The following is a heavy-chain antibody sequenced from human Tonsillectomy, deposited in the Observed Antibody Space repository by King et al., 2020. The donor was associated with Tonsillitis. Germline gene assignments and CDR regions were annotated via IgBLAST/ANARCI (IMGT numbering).Heavy chain of an antibody. Sequence: QLVQSGSEMRKPGASVKVSCRASGYTFRNYAINWVRQAPGQGLEWMGWIDTNTGDPTYAQGFTGRFVFSLDTSVSTAYLQISSLKPEDTAVYYCARGVGGADFGELNPVRFDYWGRGTLVTVSS. D-gene: IGHD3-10*01. V-gene: IGHV7-4-1*02. CDR1: GYTFRNYA. J-gene: IGHJ4*02. CDR2: IDTNTGDP. CDR3: ARGVGGADFGELNPVRFDY.